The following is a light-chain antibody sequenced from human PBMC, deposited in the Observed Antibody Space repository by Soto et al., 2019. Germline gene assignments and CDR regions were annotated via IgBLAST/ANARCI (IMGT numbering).Light chain of an antibody. CDR2: GAS. Sequence: EIVLTQSPCTLSLSPGEGATLSCRASQSVSSSYLAWYQQKPGQAPRLLIYGASSRATGTPDRFSGSGSGTDFTLTISRLEPEDFAVYYCQQYGSSPLTFGGGTKVDIK. CDR1: QSVSSSY. J-gene: IGKJ4*01. CDR3: QQYGSSPLT. V-gene: IGKV3-20*01.